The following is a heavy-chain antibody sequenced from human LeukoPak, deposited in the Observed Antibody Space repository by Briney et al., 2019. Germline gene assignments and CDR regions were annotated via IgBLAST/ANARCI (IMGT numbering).Heavy chain of an antibody. CDR3: ARVDRGITGTTIRRTAHFTQHN. V-gene: IGHV4-30-4*01. J-gene: IGHJ4*02. CDR1: GESISSSTYY. D-gene: IGHD1-20*01. CDR2: IYYSGST. Sequence: PSETLSLTCTVSGESISSSTYYWSWIRQPPGKGLEWIGYIYYSGSTYYNPSLKSRVTISVDTSKNQFSLKLSSVTAADTAVYYCARVDRGITGTTIRRTAHFTQHNWGQGTLVTVSS.